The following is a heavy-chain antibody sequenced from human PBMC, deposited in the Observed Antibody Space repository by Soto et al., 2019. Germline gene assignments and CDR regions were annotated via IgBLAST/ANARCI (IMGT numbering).Heavy chain of an antibody. CDR1: GFTFSSYG. CDR2: ISYDGSNK. V-gene: IGHV3-30*18. Sequence: GGSLRLSCAASGFTFSSYGMHWVRQAPGKGLEWVAVISYDGSNKYYADSVKGRFTISRDNSKNTLYLQMNSLRAEDTAVYYCAKPTGYYYGMHVWGQGTTVTVSS. CDR3: AKPTGYYYGMHV. J-gene: IGHJ6*02.